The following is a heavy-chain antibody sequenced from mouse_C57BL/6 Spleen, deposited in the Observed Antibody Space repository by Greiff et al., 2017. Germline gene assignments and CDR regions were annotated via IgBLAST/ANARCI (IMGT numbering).Heavy chain of an antibody. CDR1: GYTFTDYE. J-gene: IGHJ2*01. V-gene: IGHV1-15*01. Sequence: QVQLQQSGAELVRPGASVTLSCKASGYTFTDYEMHWVKQTPVHGLEWIGAIDPETGGTAYNQKFKGKAILTADKSSSTAYMELRSLPSEDSASYYSTREEGREGDYFGYWGQGTTLTVSS. D-gene: IGHD3-3*01. CDR2: IDPETGGT. CDR3: TREEGREGDYFGY.